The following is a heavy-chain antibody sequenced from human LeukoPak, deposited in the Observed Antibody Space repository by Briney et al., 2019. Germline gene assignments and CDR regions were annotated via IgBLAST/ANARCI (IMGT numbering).Heavy chain of an antibody. V-gene: IGHV3-30-3*01. D-gene: IGHD6-6*01. CDR1: GFTFSSYA. CDR3: ARDLTNKYSSSSFDY. CDR2: ISYDGSNK. Sequence: GGSLRLSCAASGFTFSSYAMHWVRQAPGKGLEWVAVISYDGSNKYYADSVKGRFTISRDNSKNTLYLQMNGLRAEDTAVYYCARDLTNKYSSSSFDYWGQGTLVTVSS. J-gene: IGHJ4*02.